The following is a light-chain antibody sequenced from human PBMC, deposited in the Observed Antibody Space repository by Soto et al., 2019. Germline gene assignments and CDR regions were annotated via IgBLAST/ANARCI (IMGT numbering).Light chain of an antibody. CDR2: GNS. CDR3: QSYDYSLSGSV. CDR1: SSNIGAGYD. Sequence: QSVLTQPPSVSGAPGQRVHISCTGSSSNIGAGYDVHWYQQLPGTAPKLLIYGNSNRPSGVPDRFSGSKSGTSASLAITGLQAEDEADYYCQSYDYSLSGSVFGTGTKVTVL. J-gene: IGLJ1*01. V-gene: IGLV1-40*01.